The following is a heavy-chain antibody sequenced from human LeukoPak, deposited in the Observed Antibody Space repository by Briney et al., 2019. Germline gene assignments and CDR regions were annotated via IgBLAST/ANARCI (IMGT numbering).Heavy chain of an antibody. D-gene: IGHD4-23*01. CDR3: ARDRSDYGGNSVGMDV. CDR1: GGTSSSYA. CDR2: IIPIFGTA. Sequence: SVKVSCKASGGTSSSYAISWVRQAPGQGLEWMGGIIPIFGTANYAQKFQGRVTITADESTSTAYMELSSLRSEDTAVYYCARDRSDYGGNSVGMDVWGQGTTVTVSS. V-gene: IGHV1-69*01. J-gene: IGHJ6*02.